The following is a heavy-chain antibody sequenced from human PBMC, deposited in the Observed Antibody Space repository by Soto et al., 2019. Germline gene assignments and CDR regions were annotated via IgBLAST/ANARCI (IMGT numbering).Heavy chain of an antibody. V-gene: IGHV4-39*01. Sequence: QLQLQESGPGLVKPSETLSLTCTVSGGSISSSSYYWGWIRQPPGKGLEWIGSIYYSGSTYYNPSLKSRVTISVDTSKNQFSLTLSSVTAADTAVYYCARLPSGSYFDYWGQGTLVTVSS. J-gene: IGHJ4*02. D-gene: IGHD3-10*01. CDR1: GGSISSSSYY. CDR3: ARLPSGSYFDY. CDR2: IYYSGST.